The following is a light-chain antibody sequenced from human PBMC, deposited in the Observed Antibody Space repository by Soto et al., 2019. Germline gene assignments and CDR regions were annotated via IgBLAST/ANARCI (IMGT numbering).Light chain of an antibody. V-gene: IGKV4-1*01. CDR1: QGVLYTSNNENY. J-gene: IGKJ2*01. CDR3: HQYYRTPYT. CDR2: WAS. Sequence: DIVMTQSPDSLSVSLGERATINCKSSQGVLYTSNNENYLAWYQQKPGQPPKLLIYWASTRESGVPDRFSGSGSGADFTLTINSLQAEDVAVYFCHQYYRTPYTFGQGTKLEIK.